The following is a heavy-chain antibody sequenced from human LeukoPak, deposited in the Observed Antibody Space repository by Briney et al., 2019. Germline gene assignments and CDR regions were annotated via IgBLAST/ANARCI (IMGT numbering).Heavy chain of an antibody. D-gene: IGHD6-19*01. CDR1: EFTCTSSA. CDR2: IVVGSGNT. CDR3: AAGGIAVAPMTFDI. V-gene: IGHV1-58*01. Sequence: SVKVSCKASEFTCTSSAVQWVRQARGQRLEWIGWIVVGSGNTNYAQKFQERVTITRDMSTSTAYMELSSLRSEDTAVYYCAAGGIAVAPMTFDIWGQGTMVTVSS. J-gene: IGHJ3*02.